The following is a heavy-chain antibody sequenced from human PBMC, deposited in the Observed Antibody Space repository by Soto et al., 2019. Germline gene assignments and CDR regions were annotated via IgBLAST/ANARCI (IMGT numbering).Heavy chain of an antibody. Sequence: DVQLVESGGGLVQPGRSLRLSCAASGFSFNVYAMHWVRQIPGKGLEWVSGTNWNGDNIGYADAVKGRFTISRDNAQHSLYLQVHSLISEDTALYYCAKDVGSVARNLEYWGQGTLVTVSS. CDR3: AKDVGSVARNLEY. V-gene: IGHV3-9*01. J-gene: IGHJ4*02. D-gene: IGHD5-12*01. CDR2: TNWNGDNI. CDR1: GFSFNVYA.